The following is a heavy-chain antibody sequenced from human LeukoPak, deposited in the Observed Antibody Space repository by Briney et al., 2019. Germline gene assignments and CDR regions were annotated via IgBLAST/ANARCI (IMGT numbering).Heavy chain of an antibody. CDR2: ISSSSRTI. Sequence: GGSLRLSCAASGFTFNTYSINWVRQAPGKGLEWLSYISSSSRTIYYADSVKGRFTISRDNAKNSLYLQMNSLRAEDTAVYYCASDPGEVWGQGTTVTVSS. CDR1: GFTFNTYS. J-gene: IGHJ6*02. V-gene: IGHV3-48*01. CDR3: ASDPGEV.